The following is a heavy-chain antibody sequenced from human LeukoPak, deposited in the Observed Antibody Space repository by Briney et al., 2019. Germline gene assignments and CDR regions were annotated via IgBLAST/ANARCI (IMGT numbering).Heavy chain of an antibody. CDR3: AKDNSDDSSGYYTDY. CDR2: ISGSGGST. V-gene: IGHV3-23*01. J-gene: IGHJ4*02. D-gene: IGHD3-22*01. Sequence: PGGSLRLSCAASGFTFSSYAMSWVRQAPGNGLEWVSAISGSGGSTYYADSVKGRFTISRDNSKNTLCLQMNSLRAEDTAVYYCAKDNSDDSSGYYTDYWGQGTLVTVSS. CDR1: GFTFSSYA.